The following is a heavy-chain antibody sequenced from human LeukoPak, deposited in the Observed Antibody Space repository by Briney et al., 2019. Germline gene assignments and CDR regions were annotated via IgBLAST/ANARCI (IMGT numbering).Heavy chain of an antibody. CDR2: LSASGGTT. V-gene: IGHV3-23*01. J-gene: IGHJ6*03. D-gene: IGHD2-15*01. CDR3: AKSESGYCSGDSCYSGYYYYYMDV. CDR1: GFTFSNAW. Sequence: PGGSLRLSCAASGFTFSNAWMSWVRQAPGKGLEWVSGLSASGGTTSYADSVKGRFTISRDNSKNMVYLQMNSLRAEDTAVYYCAKSESGYCSGDSCYSGYYYYYMDVWGKGTTVTVSS.